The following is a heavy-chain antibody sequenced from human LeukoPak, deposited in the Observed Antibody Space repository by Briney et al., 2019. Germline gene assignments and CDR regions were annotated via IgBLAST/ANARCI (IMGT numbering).Heavy chain of an antibody. J-gene: IGHJ2*01. D-gene: IGHD3-22*01. Sequence: SQTLSLTCTVSGGSISSGDYYWSWIRQPPGKGLEWIGYIYYSGSTYYNPSLKSRVTISVDTSKNQFSLKLSSVIAADTAVYYCARGLNYYDSSGYYGPYWYFDLWGRGTLVTVSS. CDR1: GGSISSGDYY. V-gene: IGHV4-30-4*01. CDR3: ARGLNYYDSSGYYGPYWYFDL. CDR2: IYYSGST.